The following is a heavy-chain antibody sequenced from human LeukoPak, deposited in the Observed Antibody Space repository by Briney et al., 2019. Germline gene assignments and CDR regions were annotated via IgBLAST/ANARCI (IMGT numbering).Heavy chain of an antibody. J-gene: IGHJ6*03. CDR1: GYTFTSYG. D-gene: IGHD3-10*01. Sequence: GASVKVSCKASGYTFTSYGISWVRQAPGQGLEWMGWISAYNGNTNYAQKLQGRVTMTTDTSTSTAYMELRSLRSEDTAVYYCARVPSMVRGVNYYMDVWGKGTTVTVSS. V-gene: IGHV1-18*01. CDR3: ARVPSMVRGVNYYMDV. CDR2: ISAYNGNT.